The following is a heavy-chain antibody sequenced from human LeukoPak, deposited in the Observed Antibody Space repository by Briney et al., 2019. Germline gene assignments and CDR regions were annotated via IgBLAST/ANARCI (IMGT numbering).Heavy chain of an antibody. V-gene: IGHV3-33*01. J-gene: IGHJ4*02. CDR1: GFTFSSYG. CDR2: IWYDGGNK. D-gene: IGHD1-26*01. CDR3: ATSGSYYRFEY. Sequence: GGSLRLSCAASGFTFSSYGMHWVRQAPGKGLEWVAVIWYDGGNKYYADSVKGRFTISGDNSKNTLYLQMNSLRAEDTAVYYCATSGSYYRFEYWGQGTLVTVSS.